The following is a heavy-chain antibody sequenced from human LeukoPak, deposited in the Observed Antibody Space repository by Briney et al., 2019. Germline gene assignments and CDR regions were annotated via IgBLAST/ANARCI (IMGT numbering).Heavy chain of an antibody. CDR1: GFTFSTYW. J-gene: IGHJ4*02. Sequence: GGSLRLSCAASGFTFSTYWIFWVRQAPGKGLEWVANINQDGSAKYYVDSVKGRFTISRDNTKNSLYLQMNSLRAEDTAVYYCARPIVATNLDYWGQGTLVTVSS. V-gene: IGHV3-7*05. CDR3: ARPIVATNLDY. CDR2: INQDGSAK. D-gene: IGHD5-12*01.